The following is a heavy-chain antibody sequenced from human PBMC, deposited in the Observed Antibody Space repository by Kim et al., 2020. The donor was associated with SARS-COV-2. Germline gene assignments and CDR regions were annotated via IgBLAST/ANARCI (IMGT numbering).Heavy chain of an antibody. V-gene: IGHV3-11*04. CDR3: ARAGGLTYYYGMDV. J-gene: IGHJ6*02. Sequence: ADPVKGRFTITRANAKNSLYLQMNCLRAEDTAVYYCARAGGLTYYYGMDVWGQGTTVTVSS. D-gene: IGHD3-9*01.